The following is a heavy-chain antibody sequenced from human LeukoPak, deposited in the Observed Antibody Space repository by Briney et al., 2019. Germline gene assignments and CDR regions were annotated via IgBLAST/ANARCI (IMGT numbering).Heavy chain of an antibody. CDR2: ISGSGGST. D-gene: IGHD6-13*01. CDR1: GFTFSSYA. V-gene: IGHV3-23*01. J-gene: IGHJ4*02. Sequence: GGSLRLSCAASGFTFSSYAMNWVRQAPGKGLEWVSGISGSGGSTYYADSVKGRFTISRDNSKNTLYLQMNSLRVEDTAVYYCAKDSRNSSSWPGPYFDYWGQGTLVTVSS. CDR3: AKDSRNSSSWPGPYFDY.